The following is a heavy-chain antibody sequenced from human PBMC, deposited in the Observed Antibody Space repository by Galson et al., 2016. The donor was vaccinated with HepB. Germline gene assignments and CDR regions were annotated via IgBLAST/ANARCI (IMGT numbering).Heavy chain of an antibody. J-gene: IGHJ4*02. CDR1: GGSISSRGYY. CDR3: ARSSMKGHYDENGWSLFN. Sequence: TLSLTCIVSGGSISSRGYYWNWNRQHPEKGLEWIGYIYHSGSTFYNPSLKSRLIISVDTSKNQFSLNLNSMTAAVTAVYYCARSSMKGHYDENGWSLFNWGQGTLVTVSS. V-gene: IGHV4-31*03. CDR2: IYHSGST. D-gene: IGHD3-22*01.